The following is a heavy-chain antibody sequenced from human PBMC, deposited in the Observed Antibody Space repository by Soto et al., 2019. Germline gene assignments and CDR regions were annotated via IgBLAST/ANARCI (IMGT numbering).Heavy chain of an antibody. CDR1: GGTFSSYA. Sequence: ASVKVSCKASGGTFSSYAISWVRQAPGQGLEWMGGIIPIFGTANYAQKFQGRVTITADESTSTAYMELSSLRSEDTAVYYCARDRFPPGGSGSSYYFDYWGQGTLVTVSS. J-gene: IGHJ4*02. V-gene: IGHV1-69*13. D-gene: IGHD3-10*01. CDR2: IIPIFGTA. CDR3: ARDRFPPGGSGSSYYFDY.